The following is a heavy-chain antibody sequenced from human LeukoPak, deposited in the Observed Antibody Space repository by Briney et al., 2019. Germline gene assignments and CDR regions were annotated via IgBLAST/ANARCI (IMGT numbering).Heavy chain of an antibody. CDR1: GFTFSSYG. Sequence: PGGSLRLSCAASGFTFSSYGMHWVRQAPGKGLEWVAVIWYDGSNKYYADSAKGRFTISRDNSKNTLYLQMNSLRAEDTAVYYCAKDWGESSGYDPLDYWGQGTLVTVSS. CDR3: AKDWGESSGYDPLDY. D-gene: IGHD5-12*01. CDR2: IWYDGSNK. J-gene: IGHJ4*02. V-gene: IGHV3-33*06.